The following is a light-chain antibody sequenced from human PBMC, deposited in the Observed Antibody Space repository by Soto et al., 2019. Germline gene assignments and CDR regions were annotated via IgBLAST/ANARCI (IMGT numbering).Light chain of an antibody. CDR1: QSVSGTY. Sequence: EIVLTQSPGTLSLSPGERATLSCRASQSVSGTYLAWYQQKPCQAPRPLIYGASSRVTGIPDRFSGSGSGTDIPLTISRVEPEDVAVYYCQQDLSSPPFGGGTKVDIK. J-gene: IGKJ4*01. V-gene: IGKV3-20*01. CDR2: GAS. CDR3: QQDLSSPP.